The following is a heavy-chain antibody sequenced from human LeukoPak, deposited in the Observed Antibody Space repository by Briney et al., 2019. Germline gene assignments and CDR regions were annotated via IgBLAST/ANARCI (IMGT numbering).Heavy chain of an antibody. CDR1: GYTFTSYG. Sequence: ASVKVSCKASGYTFTSYGISWVRQAPGQGLEWMGWIGAYNGNTNYAQKLQGRVTMTTDTSTSTAYMELRSLGSDDTAVYYCARIYCSSTSCYPPDYWGQGTLVTVSS. V-gene: IGHV1-18*01. CDR2: IGAYNGNT. D-gene: IGHD2-2*01. CDR3: ARIYCSSTSCYPPDY. J-gene: IGHJ4*02.